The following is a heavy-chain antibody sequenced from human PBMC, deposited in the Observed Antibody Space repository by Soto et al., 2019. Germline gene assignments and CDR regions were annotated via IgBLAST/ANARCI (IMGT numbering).Heavy chain of an antibody. Sequence: QLQLVESGGGVVQPGRSLSLSCAASGFTFTAYDMHWVRQAPGKGLEWVAVASSDGYNKYYSDFVKGRFTISRDNSTNPVYLQMNSLRAEDTALYLCARGLEGGLDPWGQGTLVTVSS. J-gene: IGHJ5*02. D-gene: IGHD3-22*01. CDR3: ARGLEGGLDP. V-gene: IGHV3-30-3*01. CDR2: ASSDGYNK. CDR1: GFTFTAYD.